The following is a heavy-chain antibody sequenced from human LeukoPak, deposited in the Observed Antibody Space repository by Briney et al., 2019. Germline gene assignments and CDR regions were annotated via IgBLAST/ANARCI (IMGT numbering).Heavy chain of an antibody. V-gene: IGHV4-4*07. J-gene: IGHJ4*02. CDR3: ARASYSSSWYYFDY. Sequence: PSETLSLTCTVSGGSISSYYWSWILQPAGKGLEWIGRIYTSGSTNYNPSLKSRVTMSVDTSKNQFSLKLSSVTAADTAVYYCARASYSSSWYYFDYWGQGTLVTVSS. CDR2: IYTSGST. D-gene: IGHD6-13*01. CDR1: GGSISSYY.